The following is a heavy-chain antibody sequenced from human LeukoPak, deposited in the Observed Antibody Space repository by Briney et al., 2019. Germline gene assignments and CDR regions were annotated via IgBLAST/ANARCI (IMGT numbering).Heavy chain of an antibody. CDR1: VGSIGSSSNY. J-gene: IGHJ4*02. D-gene: IGHD6-13*01. CDR2: IDYSGST. Sequence: SETLSLTCAVSVGSIGSSSNYWGWIRQPPGKGLEWIGSIDYSGSTYYNLSLKSRVTISVDTSKNQFSLKLNSVTAADTAVYYCARLGLGQQLAYFDYWGQGTRVTVSS. V-gene: IGHV4-39*01. CDR3: ARLGLGQQLAYFDY.